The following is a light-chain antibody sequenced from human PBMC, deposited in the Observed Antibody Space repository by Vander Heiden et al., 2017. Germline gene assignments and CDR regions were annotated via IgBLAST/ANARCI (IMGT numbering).Light chain of an antibody. CDR3: QHSANSPRFT. Sequence: IVLTQSPGTLSLSPGERATLSCRASQSISGSYLAWYQQKPGQAPRLLIYGASSRATGIPDRFSGGGSGTDFTLTISRLDPEDFAVYYCQHSANSPRFTFGQGTKLEIK. V-gene: IGKV3-20*01. CDR2: GAS. CDR1: QSISGSY. J-gene: IGKJ2*01.